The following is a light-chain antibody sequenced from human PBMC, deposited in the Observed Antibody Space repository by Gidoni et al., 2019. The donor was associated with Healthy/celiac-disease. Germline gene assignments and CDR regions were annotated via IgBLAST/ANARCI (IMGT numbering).Light chain of an antibody. V-gene: IGKV2-40*01. CDR2: TLS. J-gene: IGKJ5*01. CDR3: MQRIEFPSIT. Sequence: DIVMTQTPLSPSISCRSSQSLLDSDDGNTYLDWYLQKPGQSPQLLIYTLSYRASGVPDRFSGSGSGTDFTLKISRVEAEDVGVYYCMQRIEFPSITFXXXTRLEIK. CDR1: QSLLDSDDGNTY.